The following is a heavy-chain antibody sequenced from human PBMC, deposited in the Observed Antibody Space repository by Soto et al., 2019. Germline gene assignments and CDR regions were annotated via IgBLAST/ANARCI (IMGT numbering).Heavy chain of an antibody. Sequence: PSETLSLTCTVSGGSISSGGYSWSWIRQPPGKGLEWIGYIYHSGSIYYNPSLKSRVTISVDRSKSQFSLKLSSVTAADTAVYYCARGPPFLPWGQGTLVTVS. D-gene: IGHD3-3*02. J-gene: IGHJ5*02. CDR3: ARGPPFLP. CDR1: GGSISSGGYS. V-gene: IGHV4-30-2*01. CDR2: IYHSGSI.